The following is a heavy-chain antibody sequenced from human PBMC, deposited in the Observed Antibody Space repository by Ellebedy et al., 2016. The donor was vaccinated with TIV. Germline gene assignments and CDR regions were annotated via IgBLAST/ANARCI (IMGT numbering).Heavy chain of an antibody. Sequence: PGGSLRLSCAASGFSFTNYVMNWVRQAPGKGLAGVSAVSISGDTTYYADAVKGRFTISSDNSKNTLYLQMSSLRAEDPAVYYCSFKGVATRVYWGQGTLVTVSS. CDR2: VSISGDTT. V-gene: IGHV3-23*01. J-gene: IGHJ4*02. CDR3: SFKGVATRVY. CDR1: GFSFTNYV. D-gene: IGHD4-23*01.